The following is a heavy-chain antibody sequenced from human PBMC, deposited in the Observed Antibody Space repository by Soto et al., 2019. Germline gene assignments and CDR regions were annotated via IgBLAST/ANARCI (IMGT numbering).Heavy chain of an antibody. V-gene: IGHV3-23*01. CDR1: GFTFSSYS. Sequence: GGSLRLSCAASGFTFSSYSMSWVRQAPGKGLEWVSAISGSGGSTYYADSVKGRFTISRDNSKNTLYLQMNSLRAEDTAVYYCAKPAAPYYYYYYMDVWGKGTTVTVSS. D-gene: IGHD6-25*01. CDR2: ISGSGGST. J-gene: IGHJ6*03. CDR3: AKPAAPYYYYYYMDV.